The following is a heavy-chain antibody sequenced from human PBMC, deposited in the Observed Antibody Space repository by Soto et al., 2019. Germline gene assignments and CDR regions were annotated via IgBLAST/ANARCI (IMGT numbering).Heavy chain of an antibody. V-gene: IGHV3-23*01. CDR1: GFTFSSYA. CDR3: AKGDYYDFWSGYYYYFDY. CDR2: ISGSGGST. J-gene: IGHJ4*02. Sequence: LRLSCAASGFTFSSYAMSWVRQAPGKGLEWVSVISGSGGSTYYADSVKGRFTISRDNSKNTLYLQMNSLRAEDTAVYYCAKGDYYDFWSGYYYYFDYWGQGTLVTVSS. D-gene: IGHD3-3*01.